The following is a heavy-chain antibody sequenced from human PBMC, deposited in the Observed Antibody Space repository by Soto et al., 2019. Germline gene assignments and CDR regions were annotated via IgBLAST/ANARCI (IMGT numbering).Heavy chain of an antibody. CDR1: GYTLTELS. CDR3: AGQGHYYDSSGYYPPPHYYYYGMDV. Sequence: GASVKVSCRVSGYTLTELSMHWVRQAPGKGLEWMGGFDPEDGETIYAQKFQGRVTMTEDTSTDTAYMELSSLRSEDTAVYYCAGQGHYYDSSGYYPPPHYYYYGMDVW. V-gene: IGHV1-24*01. D-gene: IGHD3-22*01. J-gene: IGHJ6*01. CDR2: FDPEDGET.